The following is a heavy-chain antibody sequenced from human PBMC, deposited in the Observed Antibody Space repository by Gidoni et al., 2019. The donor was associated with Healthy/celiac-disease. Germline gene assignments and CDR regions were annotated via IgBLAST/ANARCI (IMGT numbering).Heavy chain of an antibody. CDR1: GVAISSYY. Sequence: QVQLQESGPGLVKPSETLSLTCTVTGVAISSYYWSWIRQPPGKGLEWIAYIYDSGSTNYNPSLKSRVTISVDTSKNQFSLKLSSVTAADTAVYYCARFGFLEWSYYYYGMDVWGQGTTVTVSS. V-gene: IGHV4-59*01. CDR2: IYDSGST. D-gene: IGHD3-3*01. CDR3: ARFGFLEWSYYYYGMDV. J-gene: IGHJ6*02.